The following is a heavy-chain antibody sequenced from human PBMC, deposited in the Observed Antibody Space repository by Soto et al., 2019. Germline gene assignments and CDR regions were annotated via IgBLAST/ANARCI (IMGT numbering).Heavy chain of an antibody. V-gene: IGHV3-23*01. CDR2: ISSRGSRT. J-gene: IGHJ4*02. CDR3: AKERREVVSGTGDS. CDR1: GFNFKTYA. Sequence: EVQLLESGGGLVQPGGSRRLSCAASGFNFKTYAMSWVRQAPGRGLEWVSAISSRGSRTYYADSVKGRFTISRDNSKNALFLEMNSLRAEDTALYYCAKERREVVSGTGDSWGRGTLVTVSS. D-gene: IGHD6-19*01.